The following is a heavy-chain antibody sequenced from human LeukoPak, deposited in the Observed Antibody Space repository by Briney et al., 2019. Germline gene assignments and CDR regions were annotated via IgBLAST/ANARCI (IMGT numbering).Heavy chain of an antibody. J-gene: IGHJ4*02. CDR1: GGSISSYY. CDR3: ARLSGYYGSGIDY. V-gene: IGHV4-59*01. D-gene: IGHD3-10*01. CDR2: IYYSGST. Sequence: SETLSLTCTVSGGSISSYYWSWIRQPPGKGLEWIGYIYYSGSTNYNPSLKSRVTISVDTSKNQFSLKLSSVTAADTAAYYCARLSGYYGSGIDYWGQGTLVTVSS.